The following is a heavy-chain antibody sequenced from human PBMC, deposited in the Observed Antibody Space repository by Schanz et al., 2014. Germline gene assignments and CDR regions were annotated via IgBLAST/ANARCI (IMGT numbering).Heavy chain of an antibody. D-gene: IGHD2-15*01. CDR3: ARQERGIWGHNGMDV. V-gene: IGHV4-39*01. Sequence: QLQLQESGPGLVKPSETLSLTCTVSGGSISGSSYHWGWTRQPPGKGPEWIGTISYSGSTYYNPPLKSRVPCPVNPSKHHSPRKLVSVTAADTAIYYCARQERGIWGHNGMDVWGQGTTVTVSS. CDR1: GGSISGSSYH. J-gene: IGHJ6*02. CDR2: ISYSGST.